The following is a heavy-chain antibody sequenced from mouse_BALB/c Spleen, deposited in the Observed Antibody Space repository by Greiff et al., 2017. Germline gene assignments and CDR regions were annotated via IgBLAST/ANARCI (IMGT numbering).Heavy chain of an antibody. V-gene: IGHV14-3*02. CDR1: GFNIKDTY. CDR3: ARSGTITGNFDY. Sequence: VQLKQSGAELVKPGASVKLSCTASGFNIKDTYMHWVKQRPEQGLEWIGRIDPANGNTKYDPKFQGKATITADTSSNTAYLQLSSLTSEDTAVYYCARSGTITGNFDYWGQGTTLTVSS. D-gene: IGHD2-14*01. J-gene: IGHJ2*01. CDR2: IDPANGNT.